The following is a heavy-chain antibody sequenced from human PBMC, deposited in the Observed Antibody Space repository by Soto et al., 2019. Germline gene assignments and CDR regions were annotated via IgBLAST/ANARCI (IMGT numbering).Heavy chain of an antibody. CDR1: GFTFSSYW. D-gene: IGHD2-2*01. V-gene: IGHV3-7*03. CDR3: AREGTRTAISS. Sequence: EVQLVESGGGLVQPGGSLRLSCAASGFTFSSYWMNWVRQAPGKGLEWVANIKQDGSKKYYVDSVKGRFTINRDNAKNSLYLQMNSLRAANTAVYYCAREGTRTAISSWGQGTLVTVSS. J-gene: IGHJ5*02. CDR2: IKQDGSKK.